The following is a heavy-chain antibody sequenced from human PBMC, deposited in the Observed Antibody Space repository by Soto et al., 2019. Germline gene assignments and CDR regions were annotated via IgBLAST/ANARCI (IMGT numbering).Heavy chain of an antibody. CDR2: ISYDGSNK. D-gene: IGHD3-10*01. V-gene: IGHV3-30*18. Sequence: QVQLVESGGGVVQPGRSLRLSCAASGFTFSSYGMHWVRQAPGKGLEWVAVISYDGSNKYYADSVKGRFTISRDNSKNTLYLQMNSLRAEDTAVYYCAKVGRVFVVRVPNRGFDYWGQGTLVTVSS. CDR3: AKVGRVFVVRVPNRGFDY. CDR1: GFTFSSYG. J-gene: IGHJ4*02.